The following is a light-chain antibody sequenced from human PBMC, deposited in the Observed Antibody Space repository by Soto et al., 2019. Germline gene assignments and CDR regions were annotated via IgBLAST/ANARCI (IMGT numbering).Light chain of an antibody. CDR3: QQYGSSPYT. Sequence: EIVLTQSPGTLSLSPGERATLSCRARQSVSSSYLAWYQQKPGQAPRLLIYGASSRATGIPDRFSGSGSGTDFTLTISRLEPEDVAVYYCQQYGSSPYTFVQGTKLEIK. J-gene: IGKJ2*01. V-gene: IGKV3-20*01. CDR2: GAS. CDR1: QSVSSSY.